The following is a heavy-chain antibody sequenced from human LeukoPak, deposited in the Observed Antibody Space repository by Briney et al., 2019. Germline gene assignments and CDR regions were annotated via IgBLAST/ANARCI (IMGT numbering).Heavy chain of an antibody. V-gene: IGHV3-23*05. Sequence: VSRRLSCAASGFTFSSSDMSWVHQAPGSGLEWVSSIRHSDSNTYYADSVMGRFTISRDNSKNTLYLQMNSLSAEDTAVYYCAKRGNPTVGHHYLDVWGKGTTVSVSS. CDR2: IRHSDSNT. CDR1: GFTFSSSD. D-gene: IGHD1-1*01. J-gene: IGHJ6*03. CDR3: AKRGNPTVGHHYLDV.